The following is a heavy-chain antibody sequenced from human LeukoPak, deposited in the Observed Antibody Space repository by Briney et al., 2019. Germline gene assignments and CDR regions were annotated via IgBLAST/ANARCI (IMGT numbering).Heavy chain of an antibody. CDR3: ARDGSGSPGGGY. CDR1: GFTFSSYS. CDR2: ISSSSSYI. J-gene: IGHJ4*02. D-gene: IGHD3-10*01. V-gene: IGHV3-21*01. Sequence: GGSLRLSCAASGFTFSSYSMNWVRQAPGQGLEWVSSISSSSSYIYYADSVKGRFTISRDNAKNSLYLQMNSLRAEDTAVYYCARDGSGSPGGGYWGQGTLVTVSS.